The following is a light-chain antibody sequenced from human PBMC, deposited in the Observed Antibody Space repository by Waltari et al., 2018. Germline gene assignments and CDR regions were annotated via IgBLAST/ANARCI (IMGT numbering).Light chain of an antibody. V-gene: IGKV1-12*01. CDR1: LGISNW. J-gene: IGKJ1*01. Sequence: IQMTQSPSSVSASVGDRVSISCRASLGISNWLAWYQQQPGKAPRLLIYGASTVQSGTTARFTGSGSGTDFILTINGLQPEDFGTYYCQQTEGFPWTFGQGTKVEFK. CDR3: QQTEGFPWT. CDR2: GAS.